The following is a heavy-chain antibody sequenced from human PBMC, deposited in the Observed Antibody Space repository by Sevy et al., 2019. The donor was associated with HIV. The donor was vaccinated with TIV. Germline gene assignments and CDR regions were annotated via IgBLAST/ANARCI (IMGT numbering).Heavy chain of an antibody. CDR2: INTNTGNP. Sequence: ASVKVSCKASGYTFTNYAMNWVRQAPGQRLEWMGWINTNTGNPTFAQGFTGRFVFSLDTSVSTAYLQIISLKSEDSAVYYCARGSYLTSYDSCYFDYWGQGTLVTVS. CDR3: ARGSYLTSYDSCYFDY. V-gene: IGHV7-4-1*02. J-gene: IGHJ4*02. D-gene: IGHD3-22*01. CDR1: GYTFTNYA.